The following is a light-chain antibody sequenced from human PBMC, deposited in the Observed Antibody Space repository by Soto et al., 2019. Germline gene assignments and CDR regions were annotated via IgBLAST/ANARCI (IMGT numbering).Light chain of an antibody. CDR1: QSVGSY. J-gene: IGKJ2*01. CDR3: QNRNNWPPDAT. CDR2: GAS. V-gene: IGKV3-11*01. Sequence: EIVLTQSPATLSLSPGDRVTLSCRASQSVGSYLAWYQQKPGQAPRLLIYGASNRATDIPARFSGSGSGTDFTLTISSLEPEDFAVYFCQNRNNWPPDATFGQGTRLEIK.